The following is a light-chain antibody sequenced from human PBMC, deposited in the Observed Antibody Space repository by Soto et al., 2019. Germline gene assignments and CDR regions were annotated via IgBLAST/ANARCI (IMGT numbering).Light chain of an antibody. CDR1: QSVSSY. CDR3: QQRSNWPPDLT. CDR2: DAS. Sequence: EIVLTQSPATLSLSPGERATHTCRASQSVSSYVAWYRQKPGQAPRLLIYDASNRATGIPARFSGSGSGTDFTLTISSLEPEDFAVYYCQQRSNWPPDLTFGGGTKVEIK. V-gene: IGKV3-11*01. J-gene: IGKJ4*01.